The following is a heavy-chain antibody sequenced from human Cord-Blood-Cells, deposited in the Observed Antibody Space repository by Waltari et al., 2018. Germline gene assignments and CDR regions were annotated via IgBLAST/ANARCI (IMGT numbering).Heavy chain of an antibody. CDR1: GYTFTGYY. D-gene: IGHD7-27*01. Sequence: QVQLVQSGAEVKKPGASVKVSCKASGYTFTGYYMHWVRQAPGQGLEWMGWINPNSCGTNYAQKFQGRVTMTRDTSISTAYMELSRLRSDDTAVYYCARRTGADWFDPWGQGTLVTVSS. CDR3: ARRTGADWFDP. CDR2: INPNSCGT. J-gene: IGHJ5*02. V-gene: IGHV1-2*02.